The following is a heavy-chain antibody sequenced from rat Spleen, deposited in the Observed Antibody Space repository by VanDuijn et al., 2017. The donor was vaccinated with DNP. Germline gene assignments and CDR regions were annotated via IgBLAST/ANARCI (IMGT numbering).Heavy chain of an antibody. CDR3: ARLRLEWEVRAMDA. D-gene: IGHD1-1*01. Sequence: EVQLQESGPGLVKPSQSLSLTCSVTGHSITNSYRWNWIRKFPGNKLEWMGYINSAGNTRYNPSLKSRISVTRDISKNQFFLQLNSLTTEDTATYYCARLRLEWEVRAMDAWGQGTSVTVSS. V-gene: IGHV3-3*01. CDR1: GHSITNSYR. CDR2: INSAGNT. J-gene: IGHJ4*01.